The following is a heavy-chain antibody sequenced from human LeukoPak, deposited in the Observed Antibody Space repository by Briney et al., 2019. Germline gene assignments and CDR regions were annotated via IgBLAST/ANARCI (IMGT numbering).Heavy chain of an antibody. J-gene: IGHJ4*02. CDR2: IYYSGST. CDR1: GGSISSSSYY. D-gene: IGHD6-13*01. Sequence: SETLSLTCTVSGGSISSSSYYWGWIRQPPGKGLEWIGSIYYSGSTYYNPSLKSRVTISVDTSKNQFSLKLSSVTAADTAVYYCARVSSSWYKDYWGQGTLVTVSS. CDR3: ARVSSSWYKDY. V-gene: IGHV4-39*01.